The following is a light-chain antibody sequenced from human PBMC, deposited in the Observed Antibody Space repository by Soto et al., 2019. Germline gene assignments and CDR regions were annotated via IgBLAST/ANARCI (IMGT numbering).Light chain of an antibody. V-gene: IGKV3-15*01. CDR2: GAS. CDR1: QSVSSK. Sequence: EIVMTQSPATLSLSPGEGAALSCGASQSVSSKLAWYQQKPGQAPRLLIYGASTRATGIPARFSGSGSGTEFTLIISSLQSEDSAVYYCQQYNSWLWTFGQGTKV. J-gene: IGKJ1*01. CDR3: QQYNSWLWT.